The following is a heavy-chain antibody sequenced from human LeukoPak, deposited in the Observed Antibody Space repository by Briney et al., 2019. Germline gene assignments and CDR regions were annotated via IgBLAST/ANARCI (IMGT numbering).Heavy chain of an antibody. CDR1: GFTFSSYA. J-gene: IGHJ4*02. CDR3: ARWLQRPIDF. V-gene: IGHV3-23*01. Sequence: GGSLRLSCAASGFTFSSYAMSWVRQAPGKGLEWVSAISTSGGDTYYAVSVKGRFTISGDNSKNTLYLQMNSLRAEDTAVYYCARWLQRPIDFWGQGTLVTVSS. D-gene: IGHD5-24*01. CDR2: ISTSGGDT.